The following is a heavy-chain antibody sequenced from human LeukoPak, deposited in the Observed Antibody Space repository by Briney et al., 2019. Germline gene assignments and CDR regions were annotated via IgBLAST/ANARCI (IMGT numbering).Heavy chain of an antibody. CDR1: GFTFSSYA. V-gene: IGHV3-30-3*01. CDR3: ARDTWH. Sequence: GGSLRLSCAASGFTFSSYAVHWVRQAPGKGLEWVAVISYDGSNKYYADSVKGRFTISRDNSKNTLYLQMNSLRAEDTAVYYCARDTWHWGQGTLVTVSS. CDR2: ISYDGSNK. J-gene: IGHJ4*02. D-gene: IGHD3-16*01.